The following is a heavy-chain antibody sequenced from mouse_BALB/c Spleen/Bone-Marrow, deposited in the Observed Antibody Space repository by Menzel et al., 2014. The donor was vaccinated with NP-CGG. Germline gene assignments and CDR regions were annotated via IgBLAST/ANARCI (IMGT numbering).Heavy chain of an antibody. V-gene: IGHV14-3*02. CDR1: GFNIKDTY. J-gene: IGHJ4*01. Sequence: EVKLLGSGAELVKPGASVKLSCTASGFNIKDTYMHWVKQRPEQGLEWIGRIDPANGNTKYDPKFQGKATITADTSSNTAYLQLSSLTSEDTAVYYCARWEYYAMDYWGQGTSVTVSS. D-gene: IGHD4-1*01. CDR3: ARWEYYAMDY. CDR2: IDPANGNT.